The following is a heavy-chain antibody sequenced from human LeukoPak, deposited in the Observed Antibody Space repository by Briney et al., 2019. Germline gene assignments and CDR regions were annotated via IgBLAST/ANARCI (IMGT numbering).Heavy chain of an antibody. CDR3: ARGRTSVQYSSSFHY. J-gene: IGHJ4*02. CDR1: GGSISSYY. CDR2: IYYSGST. D-gene: IGHD6-13*01. Sequence: SETLSLTCTVSGGSISSYYWSWIRQPPGKGLEWIGYIYYSGSTNYNPSLKSRVTISVDTSKTQFSLKLSSVTAAATAVYYCARGRTSVQYSSSFHYWGQGNLVTVSS. V-gene: IGHV4-59*12.